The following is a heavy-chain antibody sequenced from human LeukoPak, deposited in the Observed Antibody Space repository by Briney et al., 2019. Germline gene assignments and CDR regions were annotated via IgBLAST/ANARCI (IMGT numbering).Heavy chain of an antibody. CDR3: ARRFLEWDNYYYYGMDV. CDR2: ISGSGGST. CDR1: GFTFSSYG. V-gene: IGHV3-23*01. D-gene: IGHD3-3*01. J-gene: IGHJ6*02. Sequence: GGSLRLSCAASGFTFSSYGMSWVRQAPGKGLEWVSAISGSGGSTYYADSVKGRFTISRDNSKNTLYLQMNSLRAEDTAVYYCARRFLEWDNYYYYGMDVWGQGTTVTVSS.